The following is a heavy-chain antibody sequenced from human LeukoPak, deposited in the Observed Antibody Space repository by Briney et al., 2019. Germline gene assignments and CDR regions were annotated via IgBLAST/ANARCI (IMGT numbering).Heavy chain of an antibody. CDR1: GFTFSNAW. J-gene: IGHJ4*02. CDR2: IKQDGSEK. V-gene: IGHV3-7*01. CDR3: ACDSSDYYLFDY. Sequence: GGSLRLSCAASGFTFSNAWMSWVRQAPGKGPEWVANIKQDGSEKYYVDSVKGRFTISRDNAKNSLYLQMNSLRAEDTAVYYCACDSSDYYLFDYWGQGTLVTVSS. D-gene: IGHD3-22*01.